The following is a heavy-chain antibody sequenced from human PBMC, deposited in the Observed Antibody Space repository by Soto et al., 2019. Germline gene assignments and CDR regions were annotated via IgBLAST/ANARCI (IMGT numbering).Heavy chain of an antibody. CDR1: GGSISSSSYY. J-gene: IGHJ6*02. Sequence: QLQLQESGPGLVKPSETLSLTCTVSGGSISSSSYYWGWIRQPPGKGLEWIGSIYYSGSTYYNPSLKSRVTISVDTSKNQFSLKLSSVTAADTAVYYCARRTAARPIYYYGMDVWGQGTTVTVSS. CDR3: ARRTAARPIYYYGMDV. V-gene: IGHV4-39*01. CDR2: IYYSGST. D-gene: IGHD6-6*01.